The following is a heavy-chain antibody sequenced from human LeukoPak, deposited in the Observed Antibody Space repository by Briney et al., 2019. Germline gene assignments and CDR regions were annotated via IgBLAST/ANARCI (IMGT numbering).Heavy chain of an antibody. Sequence: SETLSLTCAVYGGSFSGYYWSWIRQPPGKGLEWIGEINHSGSTNYNPSLKSRVTISVDTSKNQFSLKLSSVTAADTAVYYCARGVKYYYDSSGYSTPYYFDYWGQGTLVTVSS. CDR2: INHSGST. D-gene: IGHD3-22*01. J-gene: IGHJ4*02. CDR3: ARGVKYYYDSSGYSTPYYFDY. V-gene: IGHV4-34*01. CDR1: GGSFSGYY.